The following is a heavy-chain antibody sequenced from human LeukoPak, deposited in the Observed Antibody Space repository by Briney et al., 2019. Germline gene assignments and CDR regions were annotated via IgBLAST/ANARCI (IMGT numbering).Heavy chain of an antibody. D-gene: IGHD6-19*01. CDR2: IYHSGST. J-gene: IGHJ3*02. V-gene: IGHV4-39*07. CDR1: GGSISSYY. CDR3: AREGTAVAGVPI. Sequence: SETLSLTCTVSGGSISSYYWGWIRQPPGKGLEWIGSIYHSGSTYHNPSLKSRVTISVDTSKNQFSLKLSSVTAADTAVYYCAREGTAVAGVPIWGQGTMVTVSS.